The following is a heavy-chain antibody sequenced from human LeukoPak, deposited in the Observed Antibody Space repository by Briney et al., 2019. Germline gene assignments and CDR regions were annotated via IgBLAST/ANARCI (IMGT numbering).Heavy chain of an antibody. Sequence: ASVKVSCKASGYTFTSYYMHWVRQAPGQGLEWMGWISAYNGNTNYAQKLQGRVTMTTDTSTSTAYMELRSLRSDDTAVYYCARSTARYHYYDSSGYYEIDYWGQGTLVTVSS. CDR1: GYTFTSYY. D-gene: IGHD3-22*01. V-gene: IGHV1-18*04. CDR2: ISAYNGNT. CDR3: ARSTARYHYYDSSGYYEIDY. J-gene: IGHJ4*02.